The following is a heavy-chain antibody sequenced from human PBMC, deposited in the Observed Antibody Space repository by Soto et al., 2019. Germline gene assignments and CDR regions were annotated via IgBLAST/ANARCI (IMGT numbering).Heavy chain of an antibody. Sequence: QVQLVQSGAEVRKPGDSVKVSCKASGYGFETHDISWVRQAPGQGPEWMGFINPTRGNKRHAQAFRDRLTMSRDTAMDTAYMELSGLVSAATAIYLCARGHLDLTGVWGSYRNPPYYFDTWGQGTLVTVAS. CDR2: INPTRGNK. D-gene: IGHD3-16*02. CDR3: ARGHLDLTGVWGSYRNPPYYFDT. J-gene: IGHJ4*02. CDR1: GYGFETHD. V-gene: IGHV1-8*01.